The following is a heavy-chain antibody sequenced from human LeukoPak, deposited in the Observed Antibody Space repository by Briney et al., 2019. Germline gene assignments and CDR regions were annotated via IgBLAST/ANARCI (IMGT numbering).Heavy chain of an antibody. CDR3: ARDQGYYYDSTGYVFDS. D-gene: IGHD3-22*01. V-gene: IGHV1-18*01. CDR1: GYTFTNYG. Sequence: ASVKVSCKASGYTFTNYGISWVRQAPGQGLEWMAWINVYNGKTYYAQNFQGRLTMTTDTSTSTAHMELRNLRSDDSAVYYCARDQGYYYDSTGYVFDSWGQGTLVTVSS. J-gene: IGHJ4*02. CDR2: INVYNGKT.